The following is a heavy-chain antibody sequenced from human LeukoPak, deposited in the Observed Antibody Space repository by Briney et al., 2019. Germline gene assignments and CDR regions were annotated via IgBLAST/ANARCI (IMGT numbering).Heavy chain of an antibody. J-gene: IGHJ4*02. Sequence: GGSLRLSCAASGFAFSSCAMHWVRQAPGKGPEYVSAISFDGGSTYYANSVRGRFTISRDNSKNTLYLQMGSLRTDDIAMYFCARVLQVAGYDYWGQGTLVTVSS. CDR2: ISFDGGST. V-gene: IGHV3-64*01. CDR3: ARVLQVAGYDY. CDR1: GFAFSSCA. D-gene: IGHD6-19*01.